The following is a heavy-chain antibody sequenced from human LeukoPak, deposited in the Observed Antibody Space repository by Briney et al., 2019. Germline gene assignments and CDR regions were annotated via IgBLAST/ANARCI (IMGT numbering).Heavy chain of an antibody. CDR2: ITGSGTST. D-gene: IGHD2-2*01. CDR3: ASLCSSTSCYGIDY. J-gene: IGHJ4*02. CDR1: GFTFSIYA. Sequence: GGSLRLSCAASGFTFSIYAMTWVRQAPGKGLEWVSSITGSGTSTYHADSVKGRFTISRDNSKNTLYLQMNSLRAEDTAVYYCASLCSSTSCYGIDYWGQGTLVTVSS. V-gene: IGHV3-23*01.